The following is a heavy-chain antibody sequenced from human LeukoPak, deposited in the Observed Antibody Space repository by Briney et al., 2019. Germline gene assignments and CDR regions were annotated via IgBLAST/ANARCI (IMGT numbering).Heavy chain of an antibody. V-gene: IGHV4-34*01. CDR1: GGSFSGYY. J-gene: IGHJ5*02. CDR3: ARLRTDSSGGGWFDP. Sequence: PSETLSLTCAVYGGSFSGYYWSWIRQPPGKGLEWIGEINHSGSTNYNPSLKSRVTISVDTSKNQFSLKLSSVTAADTAVYYCARLRTDSSGGGWFDPWGQGTLVTVSS. CDR2: INHSGST. D-gene: IGHD6-19*01.